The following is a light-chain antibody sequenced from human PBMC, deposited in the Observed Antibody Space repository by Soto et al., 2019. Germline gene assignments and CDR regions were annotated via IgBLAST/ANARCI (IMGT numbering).Light chain of an antibody. J-gene: IGKJ1*01. CDR2: AAS. Sequence: DIQMTQSPSSLSASIKDRVTITCRASQGISNYLAWYQQKPGKVPKFLIYAASTLQSGVPSRFSGSGSGTDFTLTISSLQPEDFATYYCLQDYNYWTFGQGTKVEIK. CDR1: QGISNY. CDR3: LQDYNYWT. V-gene: IGKV1-27*01.